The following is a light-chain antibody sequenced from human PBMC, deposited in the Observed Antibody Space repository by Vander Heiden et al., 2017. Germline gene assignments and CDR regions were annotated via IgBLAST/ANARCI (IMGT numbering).Light chain of an antibody. CDR3: QQSSNWPPIT. CDR1: QSVSSY. V-gene: IGKV3-11*01. Sequence: EIVLTQSPATLSLSPGERATLPCRASQSVSSYLAWYQQKPGQAPRLLIYDASNRATGIPARFSGSGSGTDFTLTISSLEPEDFAVYYCQQSSNWPPITFGQGTRLEIK. J-gene: IGKJ5*01. CDR2: DAS.